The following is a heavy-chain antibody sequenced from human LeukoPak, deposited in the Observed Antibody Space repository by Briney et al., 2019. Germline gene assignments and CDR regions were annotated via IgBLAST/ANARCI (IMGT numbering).Heavy chain of an antibody. Sequence: ASVKVSCRASGCTFSGYFMHWVRQAPGQGLEWMGWIYPNSGGTKYAQKFQGRVTMTRDTSISTIYMELSSLRSDDTAVYYCARFSGSSNFDYWGQGTLVNVSS. V-gene: IGHV1-2*02. J-gene: IGHJ4*02. CDR3: ARFSGSSNFDY. CDR2: IYPNSGGT. D-gene: IGHD1-26*01. CDR1: GCTFSGYF.